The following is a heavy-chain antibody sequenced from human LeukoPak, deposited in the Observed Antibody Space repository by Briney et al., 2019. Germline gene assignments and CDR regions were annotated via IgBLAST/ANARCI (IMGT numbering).Heavy chain of an antibody. Sequence: PSETLSLTCTVSNVSISSGSHYWNWIRQPAGKGLEWIGRIYAGGRSNYNPSLRSRVTISVDTSKNQFSLRLSSVTATDTGVYYCARDSYDSSGYYRPFDYWGQGTLVTVSS. CDR2: IYAGGRS. V-gene: IGHV4-61*02. J-gene: IGHJ4*02. CDR3: ARDSYDSSGYYRPFDY. CDR1: NVSISSGSHY. D-gene: IGHD3-22*01.